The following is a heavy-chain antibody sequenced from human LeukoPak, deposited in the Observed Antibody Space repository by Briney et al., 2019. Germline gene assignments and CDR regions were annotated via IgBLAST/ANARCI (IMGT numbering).Heavy chain of an antibody. J-gene: IGHJ5*02. V-gene: IGHV1-46*01. CDR1: GYTFTSYY. CDR3: ARDRHDYGEVDP. CDR2: INPSGGST. Sequence: ASVKVSCKASGYTFTSYYVHWVRQAPGQGLEWMGVINPSGGSTNYAQKFQGRVTMTRDTSTNTVYMELSSLRSEDTAVYYCARDRHDYGEVDPWGQGTLVTVSS. D-gene: IGHD4-17*01.